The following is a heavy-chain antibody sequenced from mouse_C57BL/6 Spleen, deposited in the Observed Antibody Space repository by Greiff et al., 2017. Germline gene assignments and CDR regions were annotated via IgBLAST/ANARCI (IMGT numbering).Heavy chain of an antibody. J-gene: IGHJ3*01. Sequence: VKLVESGPELVKPGASVTISCKASGYNFTDYYINWVKQRPGQGLEWIGWIFPGSGSTYYNEKFKGKATLTVDKSSSTAYMLLSSLTSEDSAVYFCARELLFAYWGQGTLVTVSA. CDR3: ARELLFAY. CDR2: IFPGSGST. CDR1: GYNFTDYY. V-gene: IGHV1-75*01.